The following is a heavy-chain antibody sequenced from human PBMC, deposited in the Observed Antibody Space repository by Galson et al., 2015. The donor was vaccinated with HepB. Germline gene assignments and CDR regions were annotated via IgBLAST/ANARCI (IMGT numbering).Heavy chain of an antibody. Sequence: SLRLSCAASGFTFGDYAMSWFRQAPGKGLEWVGCIRSKAYGGTTEYAAPVKGRFTISRDDSKSIAYLQMNSLKTEDTAVYYGTRDDFDSLGELSFLLMGGAFDIWGQGTMVTVSS. CDR3: TRDDFDSLGELSFLLMGGAFDI. CDR1: GFTFGDYA. V-gene: IGHV3-49*03. J-gene: IGHJ3*02. CDR2: IRSKAYGGTT. D-gene: IGHD3-16*02.